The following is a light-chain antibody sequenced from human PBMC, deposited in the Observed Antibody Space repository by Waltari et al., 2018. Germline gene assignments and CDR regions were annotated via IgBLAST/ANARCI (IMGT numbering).Light chain of an antibody. Sequence: SALTQPASVSGSPGQSITISCTGTSSDVGSYNYVSWYQQHPGKAPKLMIYDVTDRPSGVSNRFSGSKSGNTASLTISGLQAEDEADYYCSSYITTNTLELFGGGTSLTVL. J-gene: IGLJ2*01. CDR2: DVT. CDR3: SSYITTNTLEL. CDR1: SSDVGSYNY. V-gene: IGLV2-14*03.